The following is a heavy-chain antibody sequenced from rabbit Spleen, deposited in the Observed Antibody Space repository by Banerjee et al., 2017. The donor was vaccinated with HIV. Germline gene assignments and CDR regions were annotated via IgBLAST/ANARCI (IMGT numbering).Heavy chain of an antibody. CDR1: GFSFSSGYD. J-gene: IGHJ6*01. V-gene: IGHV1S40*01. CDR3: ARDAGTSFSTYGMDL. Sequence: QSLEESGGGLVKPGASLTLTCTASGFSFSSGYDMCWVRQAPGKGLEWIACIGGDTGNSYYASWAKGRFTASKTSSTTVTLQMTSLTAADTATYFCARDAGTSFSTYGMDLWGPGTLVTVS. CDR2: IGGDTGNS. D-gene: IGHD8-1*01.